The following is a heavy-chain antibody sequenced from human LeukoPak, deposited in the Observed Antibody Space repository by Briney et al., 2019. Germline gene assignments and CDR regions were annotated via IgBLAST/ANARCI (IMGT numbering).Heavy chain of an antibody. V-gene: IGHV4-30-2*01. CDR2: IYHSGST. CDR1: GVSISSGGYS. D-gene: IGHD3-10*01. CDR3: ARSYGSGSYSYYFDY. Sequence: SETLSLTCAVSGVSISSGGYSWRWIRQPPGKGLEWIGYIYHSGSTYYNPSLKSRVTISVDRSKNQFSLKLSSVTAADTAVYYCARSYGSGSYSYYFDYWGQGTLVTVSS. J-gene: IGHJ4*02.